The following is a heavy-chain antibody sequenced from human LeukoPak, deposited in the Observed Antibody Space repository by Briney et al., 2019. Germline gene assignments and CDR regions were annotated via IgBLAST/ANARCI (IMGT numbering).Heavy chain of an antibody. V-gene: IGHV3-23*05. D-gene: IGHD2-15*01. CDR2: ITNNAGKT. CDR1: GFAVSSRA. CDR3: AKDHPSAGWPAFDY. J-gene: IGHJ4*03. Sequence: GGSLRLSCAASGFAVSSRAMSWVRQAPGKRLEWLASITNNAGKTYYADSVRGRFTIPRDETQNTVYLAMNNLRVEDTALYYCAKDHPSAGWPAFDYWGLGTLVVVSS.